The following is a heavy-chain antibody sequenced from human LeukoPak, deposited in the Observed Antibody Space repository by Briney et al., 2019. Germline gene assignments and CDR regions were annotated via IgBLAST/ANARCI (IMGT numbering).Heavy chain of an antibody. CDR2: INPSGGST. CDR1: GYTFTSYY. V-gene: IGHV1-46*01. D-gene: IGHD6-25*01. CDR3: ARDKRYAFDI. Sequence: ASVKVSCKASGYTFTSYYMHWVRQAPGQGLEWMGIINPSGGSTSYAQKFQGRVTMTTDTSTSTAYMELRRLRSDDTAVYYCARDKRYAFDIWGQGTMVTVPS. J-gene: IGHJ3*02.